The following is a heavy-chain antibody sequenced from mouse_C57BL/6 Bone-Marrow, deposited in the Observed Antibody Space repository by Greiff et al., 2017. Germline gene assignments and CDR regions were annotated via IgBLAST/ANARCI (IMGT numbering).Heavy chain of an antibody. V-gene: IGHV1-19*01. CDR3: ARLGAYLLQDY. Sequence: EVKLQESGPVLVKPGASVKMSCKASGYTFTDYYMNWVKQSHGKSLEWIGVINPYNGGTSYNQKFKGKATLTVDKSSSTAYMELNSLTSEDSAVYYCARLGAYLLQDYWGQGTTLTVSS. CDR2: INPYNGGT. D-gene: IGHD2-1*01. CDR1: GYTFTDYY. J-gene: IGHJ2*01.